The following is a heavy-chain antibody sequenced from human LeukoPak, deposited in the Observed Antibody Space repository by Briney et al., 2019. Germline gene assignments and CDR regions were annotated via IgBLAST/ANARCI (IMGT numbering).Heavy chain of an antibody. CDR3: ARDASSSSGLGAFDI. CDR1: GFTVSSNY. V-gene: IGHV3-21*01. CDR2: ISSSSSYI. J-gene: IGHJ3*02. Sequence: PGGSLRLSCAASGFTVSSNYMSWVRQAPGKGLEWVSSISSSSSYIYYADSVKGRFTISRDNAKNSLYLQMNSLRAEDTAVYYCARDASSSSGLGAFDIWGQGTMVTVSS. D-gene: IGHD6-6*01.